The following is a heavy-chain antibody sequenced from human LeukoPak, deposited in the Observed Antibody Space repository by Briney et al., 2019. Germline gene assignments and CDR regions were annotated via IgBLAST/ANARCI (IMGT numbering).Heavy chain of an antibody. J-gene: IGHJ3*02. Sequence: GGSLRLSCLGSGFTFSTYWMSWVRQAPGKGLEWVANIMQDGSEKNYVDSVKGRFTISRDNARNSLYLQMSSLGAEDTAVYYCAREVYSSSRPADAFDIWGQGTVVTVSS. CDR2: IMQDGSEK. CDR3: AREVYSSSRPADAFDI. V-gene: IGHV3-7*01. CDR1: GFTFSTYW. D-gene: IGHD6-13*01.